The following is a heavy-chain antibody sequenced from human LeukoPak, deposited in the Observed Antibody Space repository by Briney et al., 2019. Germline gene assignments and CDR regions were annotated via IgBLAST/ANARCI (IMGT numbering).Heavy chain of an antibody. Sequence: GGSLRLSCAASGFTVSSNYMNWVRQAPGKGLEWVSRINSDGSSTSYADSVKGRFTISRDNAKNTLYLQMNSLRGEDTAVYYCGTSTKGHNYVDYWGQGTLVTVSS. CDR3: GTSTKGHNYVDY. V-gene: IGHV3-74*01. J-gene: IGHJ4*02. CDR1: GFTVSSNY. D-gene: IGHD5-24*01. CDR2: INSDGSST.